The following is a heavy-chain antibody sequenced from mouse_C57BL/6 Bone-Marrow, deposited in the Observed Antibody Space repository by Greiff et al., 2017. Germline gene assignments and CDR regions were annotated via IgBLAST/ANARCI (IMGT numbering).Heavy chain of an antibody. V-gene: IGHV1-66*01. CDR3: CYYVNYLYFDY. CDR1: GYSFTSYY. D-gene: IGHD2-1*01. CDR2: IYPGSGNT. J-gene: IGHJ2*01. Sequence: VQGVESGPELVKPGASVKISCKASGYSFTSYYIHWVKQRPGQGLEWIGWIYPGSGNTKYNEKFKGKATLTADTSSSTAYMQLSSLTSEDSAVYYCCYYVNYLYFDYWGQGTTLTVSS.